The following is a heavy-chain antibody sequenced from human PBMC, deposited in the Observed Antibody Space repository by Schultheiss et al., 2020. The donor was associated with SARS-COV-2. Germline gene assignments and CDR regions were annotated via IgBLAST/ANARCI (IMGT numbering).Heavy chain of an antibody. D-gene: IGHD6-19*01. CDR1: GGSISSSSYY. CDR3: ARHTQYSDGWVTHDSFDS. V-gene: IGHV4-39*01. J-gene: IGHJ3*02. Sequence: SETLSLTCTVSGGSISSSSYYWGWIRQLPGKGLEWIGSIYYSGSTYYNPSLKSRVTISVDKSKNQFSLKLSSVNAADTAVYYGARHTQYSDGWVTHDSFDSWSQGTMVNVSS. CDR2: IYYSGST.